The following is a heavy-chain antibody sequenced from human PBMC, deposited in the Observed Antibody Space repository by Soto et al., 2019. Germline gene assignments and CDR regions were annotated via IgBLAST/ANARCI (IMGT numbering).Heavy chain of an antibody. J-gene: IGHJ4*02. D-gene: IGHD6-25*01. CDR1: GYTFTSYG. CDR2: ISAFNGDT. V-gene: IGHV1-18*04. CDR3: AREAGWQRMVPYD. Sequence: QVQLVQSGTEVKKPGASVNVSCKAFGYTFTSYGFSWVRQVPGQGLEWLGWISAFNGDTQYEQKMKGRLTVTTDTSTTTVHMELRSLTPADTAVYYCAREAGWQRMVPYDWGQGTLVTVS.